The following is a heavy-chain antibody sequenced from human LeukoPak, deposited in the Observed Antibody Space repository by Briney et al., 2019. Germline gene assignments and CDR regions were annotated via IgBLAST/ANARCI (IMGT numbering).Heavy chain of an antibody. V-gene: IGHV4-39*07. CDR3: ARDGGDLNWFDP. CDR1: GGSISSSSYY. J-gene: IGHJ5*02. Sequence: SETLSLTCTVSGGSISSSSYYWGWIRQPPGKGLEWIGSIYYSGSTHYNPSLKSRVTISVDTSKNQFSLKLSSVTAADTAVYYCARDGGDLNWFDPWGQGTLVTVSS. D-gene: IGHD2-21*02. CDR2: IYYSGST.